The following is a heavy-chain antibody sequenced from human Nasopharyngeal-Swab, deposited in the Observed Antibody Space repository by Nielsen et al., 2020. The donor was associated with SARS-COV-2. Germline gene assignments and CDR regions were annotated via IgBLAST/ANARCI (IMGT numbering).Heavy chain of an antibody. CDR3: TRRGGGNTWYYFDS. V-gene: IGHV3-23*01. J-gene: IGHJ4*02. CDR1: GFTFSNVW. CDR2: IGGGGDST. Sequence: GGSLRLSCAVSGFTFSNVWMSWVRQAPGRGLEWVSTIGGGGDSTHYADSVKGRFTVSRDHSKNTLYLQMSSLRAEDTAVYYRTRRGGGNTWYYFDSWGQGTLVTVSS. D-gene: IGHD6-13*01.